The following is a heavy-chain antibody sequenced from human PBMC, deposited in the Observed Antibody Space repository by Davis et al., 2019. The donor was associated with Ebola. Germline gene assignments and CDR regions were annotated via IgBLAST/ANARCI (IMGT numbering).Heavy chain of an antibody. CDR2: IYYRGST. Sequence: MPSETLSLTCSVSGDSISGSPDYWAWIRQPPGKRPEWIGSIYYRGSTYLNPSLKSRVTISVDTSKNQFSLKLSSVTAADTAVYYCARNLWFGELLFPYFDYWGQGTLVTVSS. D-gene: IGHD3-10*01. CDR1: GDSISGSPDY. CDR3: ARNLWFGELLFPYFDY. J-gene: IGHJ4*02. V-gene: IGHV4-39*01.